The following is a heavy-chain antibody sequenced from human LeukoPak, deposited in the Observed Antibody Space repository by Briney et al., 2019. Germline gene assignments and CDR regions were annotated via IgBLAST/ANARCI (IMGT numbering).Heavy chain of an antibody. CDR3: LRLVVSPDGSEYYFDY. V-gene: IGHV3-21*01. CDR2: ISSSSNYI. D-gene: IGHD4-23*01. CDR1: GFTFSSYS. Sequence: GGSLRLSCAASGFTFSSYSMNWVRQAPGKGLEWVSSISSSSNYIYYADSVKGRFTISRDNAKNSLYLQMNSLRAEDTAVYYCLRLVVSPDGSEYYFDYWGQGTLVTVSS. J-gene: IGHJ4*02.